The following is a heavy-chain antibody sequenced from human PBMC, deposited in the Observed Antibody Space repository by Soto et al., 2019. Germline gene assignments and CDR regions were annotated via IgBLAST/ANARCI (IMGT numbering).Heavy chain of an antibody. Sequence: EVQLVESGGGLVKPGGSLILSCAASGFTFSNAWMSWVRQAPGKGLEWGGRIKSKTDGGTTDYAAPVKGRFTISRDDSKNTLYLQMNSMNTEDTAVYYCTTAFTYYYDSSGYGYDYWGQGTLVTVSS. CDR1: GFTFSNAW. CDR2: IKSKTDGGTT. CDR3: TTAFTYYYDSSGYGYDY. V-gene: IGHV3-15*01. J-gene: IGHJ4*02. D-gene: IGHD3-22*01.